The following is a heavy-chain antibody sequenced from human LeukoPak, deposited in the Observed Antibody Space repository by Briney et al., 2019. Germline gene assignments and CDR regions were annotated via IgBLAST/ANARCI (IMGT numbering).Heavy chain of an antibody. J-gene: IGHJ6*03. Sequence: ASVKVSCKASGYTFTSYDINWVRQATGQGLEWMGWMNPNSGNTGYAQKFQGGVTITRNTSISTAYMELSSLRSEDTAVYYCARGGDYYGSGSPMARFYYYYYYMDVWGKGTTVTVCS. V-gene: IGHV1-8*03. CDR2: MNPNSGNT. D-gene: IGHD3-10*01. CDR1: GYTFTSYD. CDR3: ARGGDYYGSGSPMARFYYYYYYMDV.